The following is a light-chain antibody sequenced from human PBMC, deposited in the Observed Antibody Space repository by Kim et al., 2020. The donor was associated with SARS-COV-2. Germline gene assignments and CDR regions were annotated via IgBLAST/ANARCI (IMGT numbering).Light chain of an antibody. V-gene: IGLV2-18*02. J-gene: IGLJ3*02. CDR3: SSYASSSTWV. Sequence: GQSVNNARTGTSSDVVSSHRVSWYQQTPGTAPKLMIYEVSNRPSGVPDRFSGSKSGNTASLTISGLQAEDEADYYCSSYASSSTWVFGGGTQLTVL. CDR1: SSDVVSSHR. CDR2: EVS.